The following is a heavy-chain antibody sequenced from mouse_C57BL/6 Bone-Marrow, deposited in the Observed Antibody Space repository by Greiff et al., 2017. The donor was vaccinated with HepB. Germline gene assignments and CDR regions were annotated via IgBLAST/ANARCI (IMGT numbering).Heavy chain of an antibody. CDR3: ARYPYYYGSSYEYFDV. J-gene: IGHJ1*03. Sequence: EVKLMESGPGLAKPSQTLSLTCSVTGYSITSDYWNWIRKFPGNKLEYMGYISYSGSTYYNPSLKSRISITRDTSKNQYYLQLNSVTTEDTATYYCARYPYYYGSSYEYFDVWGTGTTVTVSS. CDR1: GYSITSDY. V-gene: IGHV3-8*01. D-gene: IGHD1-1*01. CDR2: ISYSGST.